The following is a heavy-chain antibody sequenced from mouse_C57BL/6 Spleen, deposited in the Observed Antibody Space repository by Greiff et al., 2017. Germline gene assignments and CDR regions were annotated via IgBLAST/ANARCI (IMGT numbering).Heavy chain of an antibody. CDR2: FYPSDSVT. CDR3: ARSSPSYYYGRSYWYFDV. CDR1: GYTFTSYW. J-gene: IGHJ1*03. D-gene: IGHD1-1*01. V-gene: IGHV1-61*01. Sequence: QVQLQQPGAELVRPGSSVTLSCKASGYTFTSYWMDWVKQRPGQGLEWIGNFYPSDSVTHYNQKFKDTATLTVDKSSSTAYMQLSSLTSEGSAVYYCARSSPSYYYGRSYWYFDVWGTGTTVTVSS.